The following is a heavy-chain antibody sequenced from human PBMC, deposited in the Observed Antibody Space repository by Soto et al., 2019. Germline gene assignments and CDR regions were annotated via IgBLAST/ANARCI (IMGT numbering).Heavy chain of an antibody. J-gene: IGHJ3*01. D-gene: IGHD1-1*01. V-gene: IGHV3-53*01. CDR1: VLTVSGKKY. CDR3: ATWTLEEHAYDF. Sequence: GGSLRLSCAFSVLTVSGKKYVAWLRQAPGKGLEWVSGFYDLDGTYYEDSLKGRFTTSGDSSRTILYLQMNGMSTEATAVYCCATWTLEEHAYDFWGQGTMVIVS. CDR2: FYDLDGT.